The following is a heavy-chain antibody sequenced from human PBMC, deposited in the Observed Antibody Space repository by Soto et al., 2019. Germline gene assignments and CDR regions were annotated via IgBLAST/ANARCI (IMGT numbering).Heavy chain of an antibody. D-gene: IGHD2-15*01. V-gene: IGHV5-51*01. CDR3: ARCFGYCSGGSCYSYYYYYYMDV. CDR1: GYSFTSYW. CDR2: IYPGDSDT. J-gene: IGHJ6*03. Sequence: GESLKISCKGSGYSFTSYWVGWVRQMPGKGLEWMGIIYPGDSDTRYSPSFQGQVTISADKSISTAYLQWSSLKASDTAMYYCARCFGYCSGGSCYSYYYYYYMDVWGKGTTVTVSS.